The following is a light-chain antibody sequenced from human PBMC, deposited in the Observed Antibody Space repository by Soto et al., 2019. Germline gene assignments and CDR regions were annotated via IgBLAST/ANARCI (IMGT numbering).Light chain of an antibody. CDR2: GAS. Sequence: EIVLTQSPATLSLSPGERATLSCRASQSVSSYLAWYQHKPGQPPRLLIYGASNRATGIPARFSGSGSGTDFPLTISSLEPEVFAVYYCQQRGSWRTFGQGTKLEIK. CDR1: QSVSSY. J-gene: IGKJ2*01. V-gene: IGKV3-11*01. CDR3: QQRGSWRT.